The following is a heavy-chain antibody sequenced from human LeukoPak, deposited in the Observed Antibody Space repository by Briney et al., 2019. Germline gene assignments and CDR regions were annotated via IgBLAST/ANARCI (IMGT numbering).Heavy chain of an antibody. Sequence: PSGTLSLTCAVYGGSFSGYYWSWIRQPPGKGLEWIGEINHSGSTNYNPSLKSRVTISVDTSKNQFSLKLSSVTAADTAVYYCARVNEAYCGGDCFYFDYWGQGTLVTVSS. CDR3: ARVNEAYCGGDCFYFDY. J-gene: IGHJ4*02. V-gene: IGHV4-34*01. CDR1: GGSFSGYY. D-gene: IGHD2-21*01. CDR2: INHSGST.